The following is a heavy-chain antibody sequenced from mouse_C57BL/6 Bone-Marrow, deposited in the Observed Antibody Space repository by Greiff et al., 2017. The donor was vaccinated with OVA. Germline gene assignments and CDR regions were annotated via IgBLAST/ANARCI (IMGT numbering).Heavy chain of an antibody. Sequence: QVQLQQSGAELVRPGASVTLSCKASGYTFTDYEMHWVKQTPVHGLEWIGAIDPDTGGTAYNQKFKGKAILTADKSSSTAYMELRSLTSADSAVYYCTRKGWPLFLDYWGQGTTLTVSS. J-gene: IGHJ2*01. D-gene: IGHD3-2*02. CDR1: GYTFTDYE. CDR3: TRKGWPLFLDY. V-gene: IGHV1-15*01. CDR2: IDPDTGGT.